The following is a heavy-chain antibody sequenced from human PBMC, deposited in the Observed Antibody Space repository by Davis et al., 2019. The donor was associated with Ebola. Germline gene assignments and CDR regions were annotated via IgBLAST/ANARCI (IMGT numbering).Heavy chain of an antibody. Sequence: GESLKISCAASGFTFSSYAMSWVRQAPGKGLKWVSAMSGSGGSTYYADSVKGRFTISRDNSKKTLYLQMNSLRAEDTAVYYCAKSGLSFGVVKYHYGMDVWGKGTTVTVSS. D-gene: IGHD3-3*01. CDR3: AKSGLSFGVVKYHYGMDV. J-gene: IGHJ6*04. V-gene: IGHV3-23*01. CDR1: GFTFSSYA. CDR2: MSGSGGST.